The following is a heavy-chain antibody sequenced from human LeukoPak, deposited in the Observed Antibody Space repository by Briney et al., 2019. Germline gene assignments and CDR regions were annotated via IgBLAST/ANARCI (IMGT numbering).Heavy chain of an antibody. J-gene: IGHJ3*02. CDR1: GGSISSYY. Sequence: KPSETLSLTCTASGGSISSYYWSWIRQPPGKGLEWIGYIYYSGSTNYNPSLKSRVTISVDTSKNQFSLKLSSVTAADTAVYYCASNYDTPDAFDIWGQGTMVTVSS. CDR2: IYYSGST. V-gene: IGHV4-59*01. CDR3: ASNYDTPDAFDI. D-gene: IGHD3-22*01.